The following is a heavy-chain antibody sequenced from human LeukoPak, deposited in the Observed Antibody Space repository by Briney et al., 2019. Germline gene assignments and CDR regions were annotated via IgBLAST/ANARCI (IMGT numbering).Heavy chain of an antibody. J-gene: IGHJ4*02. Sequence: SETLSLTCAVYGGSFSGYYWSWIRQPPGKGLEWIGEINHSGSTNYNPSLKSRVTISVDTSKNQFSLKLSSVTAADTAVYYCASRFIVGATWYFDYWGQGTLVTVSS. CDR1: GGSFSGYY. CDR3: ASRFIVGATWYFDY. CDR2: INHSGST. V-gene: IGHV4-34*01. D-gene: IGHD1-26*01.